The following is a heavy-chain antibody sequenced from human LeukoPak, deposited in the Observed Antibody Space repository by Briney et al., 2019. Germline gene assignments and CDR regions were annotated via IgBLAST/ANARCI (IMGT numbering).Heavy chain of an antibody. Sequence: PSETLSLTCNVSGGSISSGGSRWSWIRQHPGKGLEWIGYIYYSGSTYYNPSLESRLTMSVDTSKNQFSLKLSSVTAADTAVYYCASPSRYCSGGSCYSIDYWGQGTLVTVSS. CDR3: ASPSRYCSGGSCYSIDY. CDR1: GGSISSGGSR. D-gene: IGHD2-15*01. CDR2: IYYSGST. V-gene: IGHV4-31*03. J-gene: IGHJ4*02.